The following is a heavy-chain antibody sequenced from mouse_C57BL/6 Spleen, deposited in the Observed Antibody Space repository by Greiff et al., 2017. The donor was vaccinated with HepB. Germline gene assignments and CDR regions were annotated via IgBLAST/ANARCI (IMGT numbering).Heavy chain of an antibody. Sequence: EVQRVESGGGLVKPGGSLKLSCAASGFTFSDYGMHWVRQAPEKGLEWVAYISSGSSTIYYADTVKGRFTIARDNATNTLFLQMTSLRSEDTAMYYCARTATVVPFAYWGQGTLVTVSA. D-gene: IGHD1-1*01. J-gene: IGHJ3*01. CDR1: GFTFSDYG. V-gene: IGHV5-17*01. CDR2: ISSGSSTI. CDR3: ARTATVVPFAY.